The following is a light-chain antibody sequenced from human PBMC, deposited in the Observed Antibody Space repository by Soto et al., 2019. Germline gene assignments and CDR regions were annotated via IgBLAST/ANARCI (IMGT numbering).Light chain of an antibody. V-gene: IGKV1-5*03. J-gene: IGKJ2*01. CDR2: KTS. Sequence: DIQMTQSPSTLSASVGDRVTITCRASQSISSWLAWYQQKPGTAPKLLIYKTSGLESGVPSRFSGSGFGPKFTFTISSLQPVDFATYCCQQYNRFPYTFGEGPSPRSN. CDR1: QSISSW. CDR3: QQYNRFPYT.